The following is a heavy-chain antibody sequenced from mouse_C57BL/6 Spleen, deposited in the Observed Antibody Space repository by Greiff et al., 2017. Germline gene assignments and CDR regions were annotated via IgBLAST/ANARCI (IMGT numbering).Heavy chain of an antibody. CDR1: GYTFTSYW. CDR2: IDPSDSYT. J-gene: IGHJ4*01. V-gene: IGHV1-69*01. CDR3: TRRRVTTVVAHYAMDY. Sequence: QVQLQQPGAELVMPGASVKLSCKASGYTFTSYWMHWVKQRPGQGLEWIGEIDPSDSYTNYNQKFKGKSTLTVDKSSSTAYMQLSSLTSGDSAVYYCTRRRVTTVVAHYAMDYWGQGTSVTVSS. D-gene: IGHD1-1*01.